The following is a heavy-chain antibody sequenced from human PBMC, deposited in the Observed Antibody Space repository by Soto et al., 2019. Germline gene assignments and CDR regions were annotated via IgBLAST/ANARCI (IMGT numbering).Heavy chain of an antibody. J-gene: IGHJ5*02. CDR3: TGDFGNPKGRFDP. D-gene: IGHD3-10*01. Sequence: EVQLVESGGGLVQPGGSLRLSCAASGFTITGYWMSWVRQAPGKGLEWVANIMQDGSEKYYVDSVKGRFTISRDNAKNSLYLKMNRLRAEDTAVYYCTGDFGNPKGRFDPWGQGTLVTVSS. V-gene: IGHV3-7*01. CDR1: GFTITGYW. CDR2: IMQDGSEK.